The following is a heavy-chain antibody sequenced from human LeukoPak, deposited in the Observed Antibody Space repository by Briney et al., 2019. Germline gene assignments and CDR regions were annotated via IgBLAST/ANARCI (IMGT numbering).Heavy chain of an antibody. CDR2: ISAYNGNT. Sequence: GASVKVSCKASGYTFTSYGISWVRQAPGQGLEWMGWISAYNGNTNYAQKLQGRVNMTTDTSTSTAYMELRSLRSDDTAVYYCARDLPHYYGSGSYFHTIDYWGQGTLVTVSS. D-gene: IGHD3-10*01. J-gene: IGHJ4*02. V-gene: IGHV1-18*01. CDR1: GYTFTSYG. CDR3: ARDLPHYYGSGSYFHTIDY.